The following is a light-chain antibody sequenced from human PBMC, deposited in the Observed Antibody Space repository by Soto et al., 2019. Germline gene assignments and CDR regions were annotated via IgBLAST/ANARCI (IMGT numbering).Light chain of an antibody. CDR3: QSYDTSLSGWVI. CDR2: DNK. V-gene: IGLV1-40*01. Sequence: QSVLTQPPSVSGAPGQRVSISCTGSSSNIGARFDVHWYQQVAGAAPKLLIFDNKYRPSGVPARFSGSKSGTSASLVITGLQAEDEADYFCQSYDTSLSGWVIFGGGNKLTVL. CDR1: SSNIGARFD. J-gene: IGLJ2*01.